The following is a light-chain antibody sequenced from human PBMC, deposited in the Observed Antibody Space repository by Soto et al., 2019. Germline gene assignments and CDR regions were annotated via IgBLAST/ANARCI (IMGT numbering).Light chain of an antibody. J-gene: IGLJ2*01. V-gene: IGLV2-14*03. CDR2: DVS. CDR3: TSYTTTSGLNVV. Sequence: QSALTQPASVSGSPGQSIAIPCTGTGSDVGGFTYVSWYQQHPGRAPKLMIYDVSDRPSGVPYRFSGSKSGNTASLTISGLQADDEATYYCTSYTTTSGLNVVFGGGTKLTVL. CDR1: GSDVGGFTY.